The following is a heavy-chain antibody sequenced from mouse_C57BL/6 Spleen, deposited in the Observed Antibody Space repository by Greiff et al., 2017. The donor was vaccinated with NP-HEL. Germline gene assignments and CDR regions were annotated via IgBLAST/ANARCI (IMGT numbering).Heavy chain of an antibody. CDR2: ISDGGSYT. J-gene: IGHJ2*01. V-gene: IGHV5-4*03. CDR3: AREITTVLHYFDY. CDR1: GFTFSSYA. D-gene: IGHD1-1*01. Sequence: EVKVVESGGGLVKPGGSLKLSCAASGFTFSSYAMSWVRQTPEKRLEWVATISDGGSYTYYPENVKGRFTISRDNAKNNLYLQMSHLKSEDTAMYYCAREITTVLHYFDYWGQGTTLTVSS.